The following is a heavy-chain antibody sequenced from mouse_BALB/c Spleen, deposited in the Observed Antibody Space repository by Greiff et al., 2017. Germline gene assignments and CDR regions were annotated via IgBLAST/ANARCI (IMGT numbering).Heavy chain of an antibody. D-gene: IGHD1-2*01. J-gene: IGHJ4*01. CDR2: IDPANGNT. CDR3: ALTTAKGYYAMDY. CDR1: GFNIKDTY. V-gene: IGHV14-3*02. Sequence: VQLKESGAELVKPGASVKLSCTASGFNIKDTYMHWVKQRPEQGLEWIGRIDPANGNTKYDPKFQGKATITADTSSNTAYLQLSSLTSEDTAVYYCALTTAKGYYAMDYWGQGTSVTVSS.